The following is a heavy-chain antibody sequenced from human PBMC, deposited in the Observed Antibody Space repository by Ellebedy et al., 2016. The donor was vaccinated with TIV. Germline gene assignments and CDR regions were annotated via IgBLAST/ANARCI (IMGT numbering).Heavy chain of an antibody. Sequence: GESLKISXAASGFTFSSYWMSWVRQAPGKGLEWVANIKQDGSEKYYVDSVKGRFTISRDNAKNTLYLQMNSLRAEDTAVYYCAGALTYGTFPGSSYYGMDVWGQGTTVTVSS. D-gene: IGHD2/OR15-2a*01. CDR2: IKQDGSEK. V-gene: IGHV3-7*03. CDR1: GFTFSSYW. CDR3: AGALTYGTFPGSSYYGMDV. J-gene: IGHJ6*02.